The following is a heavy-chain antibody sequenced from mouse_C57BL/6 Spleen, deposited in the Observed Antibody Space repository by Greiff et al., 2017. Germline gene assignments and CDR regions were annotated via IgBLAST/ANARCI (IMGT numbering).Heavy chain of an antibody. CDR2: INPSSGYT. Sequence: QVQLKESGAELARPGASVKMSCKASGYTFTSYTMHWVKQRPGPGLEWIGYINPSSGYTKYNQKFKDKATLTADKSSSTAYMQLSSLTSEDSAVYYCARDSNAFAYWGQGTLVTVSA. CDR1: GYTFTSYT. J-gene: IGHJ3*01. D-gene: IGHD2-5*01. V-gene: IGHV1-4*01. CDR3: ARDSNAFAY.